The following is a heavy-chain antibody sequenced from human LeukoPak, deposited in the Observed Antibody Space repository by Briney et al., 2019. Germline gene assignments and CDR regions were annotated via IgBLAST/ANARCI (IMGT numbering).Heavy chain of an antibody. D-gene: IGHD3-10*01. J-gene: IGHJ6*03. CDR1: GFTFSDYY. CDR2: ISRGGNTI. Sequence: GGSLRLSCAASGFTFSDYYMSWIRQAPGKGLEWVSYISRGGNTIFYADSVKGRFTISRDNAENSPYLQMNSLRAEDTAIYYCARPEMVRGVVYYYMDVWGKGTTVTVSS. CDR3: ARPEMVRGVVYYYMDV. V-gene: IGHV3-11*01.